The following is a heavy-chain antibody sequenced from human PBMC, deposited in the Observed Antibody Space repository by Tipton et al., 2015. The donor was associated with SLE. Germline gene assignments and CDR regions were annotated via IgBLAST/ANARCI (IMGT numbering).Heavy chain of an antibody. Sequence: TLSLTCAVYGGSFSGYYWSWIRQPPGKGLEWIGEINHSGSTNYNPSLKSRVTISVDTSKNQFSLKLSPVTAADTAVYYCARRPSVAAAGAFDYWGQGTLVTVSS. V-gene: IGHV4-34*01. D-gene: IGHD6-13*01. CDR1: GGSFSGYY. CDR3: ARRPSVAAAGAFDY. CDR2: INHSGST. J-gene: IGHJ4*02.